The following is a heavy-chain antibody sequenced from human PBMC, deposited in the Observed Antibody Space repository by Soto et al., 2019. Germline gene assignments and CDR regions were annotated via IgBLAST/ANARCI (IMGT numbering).Heavy chain of an antibody. CDR1: GFTFSSYA. CDR2: ISGSGGST. J-gene: IGHJ4*02. CDR3: AKEFRGGYCSSTSCPGFDY. Sequence: VESLRLSCAASGFTFSSYAMSWVRQAPGKGLEWVSAISGSGGSTYYADSVKGRFTISRDNSKNTLYLQMNSLRAEDTAVYYCAKEFRGGYCSSTSCPGFDYWGQGTLVTVSS. V-gene: IGHV3-23*01. D-gene: IGHD2-2*01.